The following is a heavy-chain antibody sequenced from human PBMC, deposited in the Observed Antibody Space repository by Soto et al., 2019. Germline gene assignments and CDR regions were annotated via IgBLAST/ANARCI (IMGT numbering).Heavy chain of an antibody. Sequence: PSQTLSLTCAISGDSVSTNSGAWNWIRQSPSRGLEWLGRTFYRSRWYSDYADSVEGRININSDTSKNQFSLQLSSVTPEDTAVYYCARAGSTMYRLHPHFDYWGQGTLVTVSS. V-gene: IGHV6-1*01. J-gene: IGHJ4*02. CDR3: ARAGSTMYRLHPHFDY. CDR2: TFYRSRWYS. CDR1: GDSVSTNSGA. D-gene: IGHD3-9*01.